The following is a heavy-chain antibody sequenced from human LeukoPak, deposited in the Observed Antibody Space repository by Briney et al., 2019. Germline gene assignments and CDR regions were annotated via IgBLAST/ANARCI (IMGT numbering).Heavy chain of an antibody. CDR2: INPNSGGT. CDR3: ARDSYAFGGVIVEKADY. V-gene: IGHV1-2*02. CDR1: GYTFTGYY. Sequence: ASVKVSCKASGYTFTGYYMHWVRQAPGQGLEWMGWINPNSGGTNYAQKFQGRVTMTRDTSISTAYMELSRLRSDDTAVYYCARDSYAFGGVIVEKADYWGQGTLVTVSS. D-gene: IGHD3-16*02. J-gene: IGHJ4*02.